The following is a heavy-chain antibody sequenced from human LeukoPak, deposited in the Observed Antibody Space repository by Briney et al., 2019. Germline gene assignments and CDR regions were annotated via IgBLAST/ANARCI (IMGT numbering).Heavy chain of an antibody. J-gene: IGHJ4*02. D-gene: IGHD1-26*01. Sequence: ASVKVTCKASGYTFTGYYMHWVRQAPGQGLEWMGWINPNSGGTNYAQKFQGRVTMTRDTSISTAYMELSRLRSDDTAVYYCARAAGGGSYWDFDYWGQGTLVTVSS. CDR2: INPNSGGT. CDR3: ARAAGGGSYWDFDY. CDR1: GYTFTGYY. V-gene: IGHV1-2*02.